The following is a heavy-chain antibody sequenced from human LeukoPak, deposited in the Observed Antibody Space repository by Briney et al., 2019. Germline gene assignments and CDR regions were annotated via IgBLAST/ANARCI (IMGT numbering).Heavy chain of an antibody. D-gene: IGHD2-2*01. Sequence: GGSLRLSCAASGFTFSSYAMSWVRQAPGKGLEWVSAISGSGGSTYYADSVKGRFTISRDNSKNTLYLQMNSLRAEDTAVYYCGKVAAYIIVVPAADYYYYGMDVWGQGTTVTVSS. CDR2: ISGSGGST. CDR1: GFTFSSYA. J-gene: IGHJ6*02. V-gene: IGHV3-23*01. CDR3: GKVAAYIIVVPAADYYYYGMDV.